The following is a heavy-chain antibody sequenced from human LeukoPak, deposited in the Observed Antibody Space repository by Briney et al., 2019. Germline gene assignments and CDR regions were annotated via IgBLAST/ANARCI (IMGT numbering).Heavy chain of an antibody. V-gene: IGHV3-23*01. CDR3: AKDYVSSGWRLNLNYFDY. Sequence: GGSLRLSCAASGFTFSSYATSWVCQAPGKGLEWVSAISGSGGSTYYADSVKGRFTISRDNSKNTLYLQMNSLRAEDTAVYYCAKDYVSSGWRLNLNYFDYWGQGTLVTVSS. CDR1: GFTFSSYA. D-gene: IGHD6-19*01. CDR2: ISGSGGST. J-gene: IGHJ4*02.